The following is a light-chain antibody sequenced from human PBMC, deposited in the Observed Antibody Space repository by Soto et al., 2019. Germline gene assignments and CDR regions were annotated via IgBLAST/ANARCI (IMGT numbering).Light chain of an antibody. V-gene: IGKV1-5*03. Sequence: DIQMTQSPSTLSASVGDRVTITCRASQSISVWLAWYQKKSGKVPKLLISKASNLETGVPSRFSGSGSGTEFTLTISSLQPDDFATYYCQRYNNLWTFGQGPNVEI. CDR2: KAS. CDR3: QRYNNLWT. J-gene: IGKJ1*01. CDR1: QSISVW.